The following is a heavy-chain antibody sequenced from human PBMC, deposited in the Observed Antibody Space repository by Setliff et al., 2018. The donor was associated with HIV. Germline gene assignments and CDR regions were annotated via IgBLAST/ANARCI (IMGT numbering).Heavy chain of an antibody. CDR2: IFYTGST. D-gene: IGHD2-15*01. J-gene: IGHJ6*02. Sequence: SETLSLTCTVSGDSISSSSYYWGWIRQPPGKGLEWIGDIFYTGSTYYNPSLKSRVTISMDTSKNQFSLKLSSVTAADTAVYYCARDQGSPDYYYGMDVWGQGTTVTVSS. CDR3: ARDQGSPDYYYGMDV. CDR1: GDSISSSSYY. V-gene: IGHV4-39*07.